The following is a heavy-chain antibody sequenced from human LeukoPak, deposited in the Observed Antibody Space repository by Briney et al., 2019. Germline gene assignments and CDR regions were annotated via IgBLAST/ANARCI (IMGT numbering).Heavy chain of an antibody. CDR3: ARGHDSSGYLYYYYYMDV. Sequence: GASVKVSCKASGGTFSSYAISWVRQAPGQGLEWMGGIIPILGTGNYAQKFQGRVTITADESTSTAYMELSSLRSEDTAVYYCARGHDSSGYLYYYYYMDVWGKGTTVTVSS. J-gene: IGHJ6*03. CDR2: IIPILGTG. D-gene: IGHD3-22*01. CDR1: GGTFSSYA. V-gene: IGHV1-69*01.